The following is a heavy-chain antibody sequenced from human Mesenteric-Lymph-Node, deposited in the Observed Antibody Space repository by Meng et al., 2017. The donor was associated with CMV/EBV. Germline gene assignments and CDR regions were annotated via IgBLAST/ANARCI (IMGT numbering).Heavy chain of an antibody. CDR3: ARTDSYGYKYFDY. Sequence: GESLKISCAASGLTVSNNYMSWVRQAPGKGLEWVSVIYRGGSTYYADSVKGRFTISRDNSKNTLYLQMNSLRAEDTAVYYCARTDSYGYKYFDYWGQGTLVTVSS. V-gene: IGHV3-53*01. D-gene: IGHD5-18*01. CDR1: GLTVSNNY. J-gene: IGHJ4*02. CDR2: IYRGGST.